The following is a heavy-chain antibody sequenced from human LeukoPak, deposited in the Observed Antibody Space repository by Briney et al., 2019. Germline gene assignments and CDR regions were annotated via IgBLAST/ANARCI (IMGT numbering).Heavy chain of an antibody. CDR1: GFTFSSYA. J-gene: IGHJ4*02. CDR2: ISGSGGST. V-gene: IGHV3-23*01. D-gene: IGHD3-10*01. Sequence: GGSLRLSCAASGFTFSSYAMSWVRQAPGKGLEWVSAISGSGGSTYYADSVKGRFTISRDNSKNTLYLQMNSLRAEDTAVYYCPKDDRFRGVPYYFDYWGQGTLVTVSS. CDR3: PKDDRFRGVPYYFDY.